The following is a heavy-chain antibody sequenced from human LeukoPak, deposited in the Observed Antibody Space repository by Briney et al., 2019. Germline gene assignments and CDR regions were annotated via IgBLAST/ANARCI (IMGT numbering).Heavy chain of an antibody. D-gene: IGHD3-10*01. Sequence: PSETLSLTCTVSGGSISSSSYYWGWIRQPPGKGLEWIGSIYYSGSTYYNPSLKSRVTISVDTSKNQFSLKLSSVTAADTAVYYCATSLWFGEAYYYYMDVWGKGTTVTVSS. V-gene: IGHV4-39*01. CDR2: IYYSGST. J-gene: IGHJ6*03. CDR1: GGSISSSSYY. CDR3: ATSLWFGEAYYYYMDV.